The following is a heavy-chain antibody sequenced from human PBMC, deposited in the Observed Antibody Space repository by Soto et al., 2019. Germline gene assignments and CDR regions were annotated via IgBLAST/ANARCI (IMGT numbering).Heavy chain of an antibody. CDR3: AGSRDWDGDYFDNWFDP. CDR1: GDTFSTYT. V-gene: IGHV1-69*02. D-gene: IGHD4-17*01. CDR2: IIPILDVA. Sequence: QVQLVQSGAELKKPGSSVKISCRASGDTFSTYTISWVRQAPGQGLDWMGRIIPILDVANYAPKFQGRVTMTADRSTSTAHMELSSLTSEDTAVYYCAGSRDWDGDYFDNWFDPWGQGTLVTVSS. J-gene: IGHJ5*02.